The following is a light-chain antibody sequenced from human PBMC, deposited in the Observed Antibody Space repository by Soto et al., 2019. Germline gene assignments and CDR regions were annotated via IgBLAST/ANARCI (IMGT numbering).Light chain of an antibody. CDR2: GAS. V-gene: IGKV3-15*01. CDR1: QSVSTN. CDR3: HQYDDGPYT. Sequence: VMTQSPAILSVSPGERATLSCRASQSVSTNVAWYQQIPGQTPRLLIYGASTRATGIPVRFSGSGSGTEFTLPISSLQSEDFAVYYCHQYDDGPYTCGQGTKVEI. J-gene: IGKJ2*01.